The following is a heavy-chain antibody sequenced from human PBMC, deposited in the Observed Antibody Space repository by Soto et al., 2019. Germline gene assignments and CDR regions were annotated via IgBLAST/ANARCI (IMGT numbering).Heavy chain of an antibody. CDR1: GDSIRSYY. D-gene: IGHD1-20*01. Sequence: SETLSLTCSVSGDSIRSYYWTWLRQPPGKGLQWIGYVFHTGNTNYNPSLKSRVTISEDASKNQVSLRLTSVTAADTAVYFCAREQYNWKIWGQGTLVTVSS. J-gene: IGHJ4*02. CDR2: VFHTGNT. V-gene: IGHV4-59*01. CDR3: AREQYNWKI.